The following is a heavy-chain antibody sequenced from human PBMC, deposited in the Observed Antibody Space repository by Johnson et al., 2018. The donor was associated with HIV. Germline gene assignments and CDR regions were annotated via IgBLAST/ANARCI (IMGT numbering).Heavy chain of an antibody. V-gene: IGHV3-30-3*01. D-gene: IGHD3-22*01. CDR3: ARDGLRYYDSSGLDAFDI. CDR2: ISHDGNKK. J-gene: IGHJ3*02. Sequence: QVQLVESGGGVVQPGRSLRLSCAASGFTFSSYAMQWVRQAPGKGLEWVAVISHDGNKKYYADSVQGRFTLSRDNSKNTLYLQMNSLRAEDTAVYYCARDGLRYYDSSGLDAFDIWGQGTMVTVSS. CDR1: GFTFSSYA.